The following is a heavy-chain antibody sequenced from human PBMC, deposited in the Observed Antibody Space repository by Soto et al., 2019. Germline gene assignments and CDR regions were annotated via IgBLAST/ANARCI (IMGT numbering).Heavy chain of an antibody. CDR2: VIPILGTA. CDR3: ECRGHGSH. D-gene: IGHD2-15*01. V-gene: IGHV1-69*01. CDR1: GGSLRRPV. Sequence: QVQLVQSGAEVKKPGCSVKGSCPASGGSLRRPVMSWVRQAPAQRREWMGGVIPILGTANYAQKFQGRVAMTEDEATRTADMALNGRIPEDNALYYLECRGHGSHWGPGTLFIVSS. J-gene: IGHJ1*01.